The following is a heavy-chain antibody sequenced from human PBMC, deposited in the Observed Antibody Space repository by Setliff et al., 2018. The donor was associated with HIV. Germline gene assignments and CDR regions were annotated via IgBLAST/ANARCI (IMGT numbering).Heavy chain of an antibody. J-gene: IGHJ5*02. CDR3: ARERSALLWKNWFDP. D-gene: IGHD3-10*01. Sequence: ASETLSLTCSVSGGSISTYYWSWIRQHPGKGLEWIGYIYYSGNTYYSPSLKSRLIISVATSKNQFSLKLSSVTAADTAVYYCARERSALLWKNWFDPWGQGTLVTVSS. CDR1: GGSISTYY. CDR2: IYYSGNT. V-gene: IGHV4-59*12.